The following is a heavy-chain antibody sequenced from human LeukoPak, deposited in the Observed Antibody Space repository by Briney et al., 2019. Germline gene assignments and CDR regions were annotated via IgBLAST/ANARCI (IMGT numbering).Heavy chain of an antibody. J-gene: IGHJ4*02. V-gene: IGHV3-30*18. CDR3: AKDYSSGYPDY. CDR2: ISYDGSNK. CDR1: GFTFSSYG. D-gene: IGHD3-22*01. Sequence: GRSLRLSCAASGFTFSSYGMHWVRQAPGKGLEWVAVISYDGSNKYYADSVKGRFTISRDNSKNTLYLQMNSLRAEDTAVYYCAKDYSSGYPDYCGQGTLVTVSS.